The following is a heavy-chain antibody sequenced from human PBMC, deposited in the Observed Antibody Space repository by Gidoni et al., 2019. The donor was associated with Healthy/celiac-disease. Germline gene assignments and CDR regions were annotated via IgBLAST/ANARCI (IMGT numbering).Heavy chain of an antibody. D-gene: IGHD3-10*01. J-gene: IGHJ5*02. CDR3: ARGHRYRSGSYAFDP. CDR1: GGSFSGYY. Sequence: QVQLQQWGAGLLKPSETLSLTCAVYGGSFSGYYWSWIRQPPGKGLEWIGEINHSGSTNYNPSLKSRVTISVDTSKNQFSLKLSSVTAADTALYCCARGHRYRSGSYAFDPWGQGTLVTVSS. V-gene: IGHV4-34*01. CDR2: INHSGST.